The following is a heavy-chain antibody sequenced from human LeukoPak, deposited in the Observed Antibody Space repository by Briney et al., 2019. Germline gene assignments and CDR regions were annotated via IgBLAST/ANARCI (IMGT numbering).Heavy chain of an antibody. J-gene: IGHJ3*02. D-gene: IGHD4-17*01. CDR2: INHSGST. V-gene: IGHV4-34*01. CDR1: GGSFSGNY. CDR3: ARENPTQTTVIDI. Sequence: SETLSLTCAVYGGSFSGNYWSWIRQPPGKGLEWIGEINHSGSTNYNPSLKSRVTISVDTSKNQFSLKMTSVTAADTAVYYCARENPTQTTVIDIWGQGTMVTVSS.